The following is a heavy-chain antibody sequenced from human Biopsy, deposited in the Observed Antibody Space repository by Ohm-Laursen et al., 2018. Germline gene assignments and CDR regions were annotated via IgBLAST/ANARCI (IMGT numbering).Heavy chain of an antibody. J-gene: IGHJ4*02. CDR1: GGSINSGGHF. CDR3: ATSLPSHWGSAALEN. CDR2: IYDNGDT. D-gene: IGHD7-27*01. Sequence: PSQTLSLTCSVSGGSINSGGHFWGWVRQSPGKGLEWIGYIYDNGDTYYNPSLMSLVSISADTSKNQVSLRLKSVTAADTAVYYCATSLPSHWGSAALENWGQGILVTVSS. V-gene: IGHV4-31*01.